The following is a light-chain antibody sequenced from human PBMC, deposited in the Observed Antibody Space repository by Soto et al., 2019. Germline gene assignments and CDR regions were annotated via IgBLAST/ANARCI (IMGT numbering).Light chain of an antibody. V-gene: IGKV3-20*01. Sequence: EIVLTQSPGTLSLSPGERATLSCRASQSVSSSYLAWYQQKPGQAPRLLIYGASIRATAIPDRCSGSGSGTEFTPAISRLEPEDFAVYYCQQYGSSPITFGQGTRLEIK. CDR1: QSVSSSY. CDR3: QQYGSSPIT. CDR2: GAS. J-gene: IGKJ5*01.